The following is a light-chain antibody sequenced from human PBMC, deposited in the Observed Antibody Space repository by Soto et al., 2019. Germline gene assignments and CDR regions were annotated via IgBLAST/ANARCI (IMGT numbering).Light chain of an antibody. V-gene: IGLV2-8*01. CDR1: NSDFGTHKF. Sequence: QSALTQPASVSGSPGQSITISCIGTNSDFGTHKFFSWYQHHPGKAPKLIIYEVSQRPSGVPDRFSGSKSGNTASLTISGLQAEDEGDYYCSSFAGINNLLFGGGTKLTVL. J-gene: IGLJ2*01. CDR3: SSFAGINNLL. CDR2: EVS.